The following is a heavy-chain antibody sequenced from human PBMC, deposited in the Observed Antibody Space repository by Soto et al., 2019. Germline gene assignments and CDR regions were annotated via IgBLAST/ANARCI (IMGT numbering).Heavy chain of an antibody. D-gene: IGHD6-13*01. CDR2: IYYTGST. V-gene: IGHV4-59*01. Sequence: PSETLSLTCTVSSGSISTYYWSWIRQPPGKGLEWIGYIYYTGSTNYNPSLKSRVTISVDTSKNQFSLKLSSVTAADTAVYYCARIAAAGTLGWFDPWGQGTLVTVSS. CDR1: SGSISTYY. J-gene: IGHJ5*02. CDR3: ARIAAAGTLGWFDP.